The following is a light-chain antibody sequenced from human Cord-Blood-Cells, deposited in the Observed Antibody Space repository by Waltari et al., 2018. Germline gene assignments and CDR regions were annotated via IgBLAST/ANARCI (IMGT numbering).Light chain of an antibody. CDR3: SSYTSSSTLV. V-gene: IGLV2-14*01. CDR1: SSDVGGYNY. Sequence: QSALTQSASVSGSPGQSITISCTGTSSDVGGYNYVSWYQQHPGKAPKLMIYEVSNRPSGVSNRFSGSKSGNTASLTSSGLQAEDEADFYCSSYTSSSTLVFGTGTKVTVL. CDR2: EVS. J-gene: IGLJ1*01.